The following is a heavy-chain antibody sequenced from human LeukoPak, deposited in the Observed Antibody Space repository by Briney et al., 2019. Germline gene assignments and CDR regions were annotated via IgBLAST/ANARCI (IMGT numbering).Heavy chain of an antibody. CDR1: GFKFADYA. Sequence: GGSLRLSCVASGFKFADYAMTWVRQSPGKGLEWVSSTSATGGTTYYADSVKGRSAISRDNSNSTLHLQMNSPRADDTAVYYCAKGGLSGDGYYFNYWGQGTLVTVSS. CDR3: AKGGLSGDGYYFNY. V-gene: IGHV3-23*01. CDR2: TSATGGTT. D-gene: IGHD5/OR15-5a*01. J-gene: IGHJ4*02.